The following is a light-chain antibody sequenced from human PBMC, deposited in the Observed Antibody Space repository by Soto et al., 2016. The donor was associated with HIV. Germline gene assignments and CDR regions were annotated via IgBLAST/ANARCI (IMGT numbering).Light chain of an antibody. J-gene: IGLJ2*01. CDR3: QAWDSSTGV. CDR1: KLGNKY. CDR2: QDN. V-gene: IGLV3-1*01. Sequence: SYELTQPPSVSVSPGQTASITCSGDKLGNKYASWYQQKPGQSPVLVIYQDNKRPSGIPERFSGSISGNTATLTISGTQAMDEADYYCQAWDSSTGVFGGGTKLTV.